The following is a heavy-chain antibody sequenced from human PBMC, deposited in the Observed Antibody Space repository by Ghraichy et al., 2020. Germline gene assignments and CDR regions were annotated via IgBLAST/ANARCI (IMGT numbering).Heavy chain of an antibody. CDR2: ISGSGGST. Sequence: GGSLRLSCAASGFTFSSYAMSWVRQAPGKGLEWVSAISGSGGSTYYADSVKGRFTISRDNSKNTLYLQMNSLRAEDTAVYYCAKDSGYVVDPYYFDYWGQGTLVTVSS. V-gene: IGHV3-23*01. CDR1: GFTFSSYA. CDR3: AKDSGYVVDPYYFDY. D-gene: IGHD5-12*01. J-gene: IGHJ4*02.